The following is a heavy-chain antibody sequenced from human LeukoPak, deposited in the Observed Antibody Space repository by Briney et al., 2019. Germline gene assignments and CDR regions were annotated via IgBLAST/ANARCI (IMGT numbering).Heavy chain of an antibody. J-gene: IGHJ4*02. D-gene: IGHD4-17*01. Sequence: GGSLRLSCAASGFTFSSYAMSWVRQASRKGLECVSGISGSGGSTYYADSVKGRFTISRDNSKNTLYLQMNSLRAEDTAVYYCAKDPKGSTVTTYWFVYWGQGTLVTVSS. CDR1: GFTFSSYA. CDR2: ISGSGGST. V-gene: IGHV3-23*01. CDR3: AKDPKGSTVTTYWFVY.